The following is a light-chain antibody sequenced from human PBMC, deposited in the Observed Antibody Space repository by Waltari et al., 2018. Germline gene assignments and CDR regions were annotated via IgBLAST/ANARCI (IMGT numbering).Light chain of an antibody. J-gene: IGLJ2*01. CDR3: LAWDSDMSS. Sequence: YELTQPPSVSVSPGQTASITCSGDTLGARYICWYQQKPGQSPVLVMYQDLERPSGIPERFSGSKSGNTATLTISGTQAMDEADYYCLAWDSDMSSFGGGTKLTVL. CDR1: TLGARY. V-gene: IGLV3-1*01. CDR2: QDL.